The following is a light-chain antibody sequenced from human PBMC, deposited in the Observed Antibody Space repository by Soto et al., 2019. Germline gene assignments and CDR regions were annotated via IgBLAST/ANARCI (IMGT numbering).Light chain of an antibody. CDR2: GAS. J-gene: IGKJ1*01. CDR1: QSVSSYY. CDR3: QQYGISPWT. Sequence: EIVLTQSPGTLSLSPGERATLSCRASQSVSSYYLAWYQQKPGQAPRLLIYGASSRATGIPDRFSGSGSGTDFTLTISRLEPEDFAVYYCQQYGISPWTFGQGTKVDIK. V-gene: IGKV3-20*01.